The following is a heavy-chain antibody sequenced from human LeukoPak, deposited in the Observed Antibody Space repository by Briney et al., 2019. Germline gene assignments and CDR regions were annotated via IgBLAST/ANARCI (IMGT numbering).Heavy chain of an antibody. D-gene: IGHD5-12*01. CDR3: VQDGYSYGWGIFDI. Sequence: SGPTLVNPTQTLTLTCAFSGFSVTTSGVGVAWIRQPPGKALEWLALIYWNEEKRYRPSLKSRLTITKDTSKNQVVLTMTNMDPVDTATYFCVQDGYSYGWGIFDIWGQGIMVTVSS. V-gene: IGHV2-5*01. CDR2: IYWNEEK. CDR1: GFSVTTSGVG. J-gene: IGHJ3*02.